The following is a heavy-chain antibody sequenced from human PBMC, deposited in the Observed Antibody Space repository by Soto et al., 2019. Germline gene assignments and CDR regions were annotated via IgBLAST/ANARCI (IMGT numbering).Heavy chain of an antibody. Sequence: EVQLAESGGGLVKPGRSLRLSCTASGFTFGDYAMSWFRQAPGKGLEWVGFIRSKAYGGTTEYAASVKGRFTISRDDSKSIAYLQMNSLKTEDTAVYYCTVFFGITMIVVKKVAFDIWGQGTMVTVSS. J-gene: IGHJ3*02. D-gene: IGHD3-22*01. V-gene: IGHV3-49*05. CDR3: TVFFGITMIVVKKVAFDI. CDR1: GFTFGDYA. CDR2: IRSKAYGGTT.